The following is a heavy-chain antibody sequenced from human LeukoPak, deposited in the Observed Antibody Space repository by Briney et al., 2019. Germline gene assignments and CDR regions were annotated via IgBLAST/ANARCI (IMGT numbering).Heavy chain of an antibody. CDR3: ARGLIRSSTSCTNWFDP. Sequence: PSETLSLTCAVYGGSFSGYYWSWIRQPPGKGLEWIGEINHSGSTNYNPSLKSRVTISVDTSKNQFSLKLSSVTAADTAVYYCARGLIRSSTSCTNWFDPWGQGTLVTVSS. CDR1: GGSFSGYY. CDR2: INHSGST. J-gene: IGHJ5*02. D-gene: IGHD2-2*01. V-gene: IGHV4-34*01.